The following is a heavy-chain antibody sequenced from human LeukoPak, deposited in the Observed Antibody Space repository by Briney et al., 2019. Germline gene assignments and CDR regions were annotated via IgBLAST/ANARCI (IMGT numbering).Heavy chain of an antibody. Sequence: GGSLRLSCAASGFTFSSYWMHWVRQASGKGLVWVSRINSDGSSTSYADSVKGRFTISRDNAKNTLYLQMNSLRAEDTAVYYCARDFVTLEYNWFDPWGQGTLVTVSS. CDR2: INSDGSST. CDR1: GFTFSSYW. CDR3: ARDFVTLEYNWFDP. J-gene: IGHJ5*02. V-gene: IGHV3-74*01. D-gene: IGHD2-21*02.